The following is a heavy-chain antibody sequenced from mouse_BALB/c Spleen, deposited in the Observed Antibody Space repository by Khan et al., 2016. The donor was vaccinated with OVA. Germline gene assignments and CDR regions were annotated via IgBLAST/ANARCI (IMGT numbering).Heavy chain of an antibody. Sequence: VELVESGAELARPGASVKMSCKASGYTFTSYTMHWVKQRPGQGLEWIGYINPSSGYTNYNQKFKDKATLTVDKSSSTAYMQLSSLTSEDSAVYYCARRTTGYAMDYWGQGTSVTVSS. CDR3: ARRTTGYAMDY. D-gene: IGHD2-14*01. V-gene: IGHV1-4*01. J-gene: IGHJ4*01. CDR1: GYTFTSYT. CDR2: INPSSGYT.